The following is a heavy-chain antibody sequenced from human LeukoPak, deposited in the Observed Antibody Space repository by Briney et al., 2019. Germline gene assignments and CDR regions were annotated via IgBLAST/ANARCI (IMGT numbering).Heavy chain of an antibody. J-gene: IGHJ6*03. V-gene: IGHV4-59*01. CDR2: IYYSGYT. CDR3: ARTTMVRGTYYMDV. D-gene: IGHD3-10*01. Sequence: PSVTLSLMCTVSGHPNNSYYWSWMPQPPGKGLEWIRCIYYSGYTNYKSSLKSRVTISVDTSKNQFSLKLSSVTAPDTAVYYGARTTMVRGTYYMDVWGKGTTVTVSS. CDR1: GHPNNSYY.